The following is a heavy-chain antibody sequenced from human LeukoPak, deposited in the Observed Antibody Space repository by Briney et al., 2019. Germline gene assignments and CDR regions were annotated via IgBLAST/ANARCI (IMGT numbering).Heavy chain of an antibody. CDR1: GFTFSSYS. J-gene: IGHJ4*02. V-gene: IGHV3-21*01. CDR2: ISSSSSYI. D-gene: IGHD6-6*01. Sequence: GGSLGLSCAASGFTFSSYSMSWVRQAPGKGLEWGSSISSSSSYIYYADSVRGRFTISRDNAKNSLYLQMNSLRAEGTAVYYCARVNIIAARPDLDYWGQGTLVTVSS. CDR3: ARVNIIAARPDLDY.